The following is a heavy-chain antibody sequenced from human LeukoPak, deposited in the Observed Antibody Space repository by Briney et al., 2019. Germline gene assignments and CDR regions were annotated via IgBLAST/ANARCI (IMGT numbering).Heavy chain of an antibody. CDR2: IYSGGST. Sequence: PGGSLRLSCEASGFTASSNYMSWVRQAPGKGLEWVSVIYSGGSTYYADSAKGRFTISRDNSKNTVYIQMNSLRAEVTAVYYCAKAVAATGHYYFGMDVWGQGTTVTVSS. V-gene: IGHV3-66*01. J-gene: IGHJ6*02. CDR1: GFTASSNY. D-gene: IGHD6-19*01. CDR3: AKAVAATGHYYFGMDV.